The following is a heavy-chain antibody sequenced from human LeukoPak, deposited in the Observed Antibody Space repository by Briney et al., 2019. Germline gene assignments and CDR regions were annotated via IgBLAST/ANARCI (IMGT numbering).Heavy chain of an antibody. CDR1: GYTFTSYG. V-gene: IGHV1-2*04. Sequence: ASVKVSCKASGYTFTSYGISWVRQAPGQGLEWMGWINPNSGGTNYAQKFQGWVTLTRDTSISTAYMELSRLRSDDTAVYYCARGSDIVLMVYAAAYAFDIWGQGTMVTVSS. D-gene: IGHD2-8*01. J-gene: IGHJ3*02. CDR2: INPNSGGT. CDR3: ARGSDIVLMVYAAAYAFDI.